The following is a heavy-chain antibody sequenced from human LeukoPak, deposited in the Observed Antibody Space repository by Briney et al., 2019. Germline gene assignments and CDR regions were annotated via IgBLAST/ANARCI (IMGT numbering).Heavy chain of an antibody. J-gene: IGHJ3*02. CDR3: AREGEGYYDAFDI. CDR1: GFAFSSYG. CDR2: IWYDGSNK. Sequence: GGSLRLSCAASGFAFSSYGMHWVRQAPGQGLEWVAVIWYDGSNKYYADSVKGRFTISRDNSKNTLYLQMNSLRAEDTAVYYCAREGEGYYDAFDIWGQGTMVTVSS. V-gene: IGHV3-33*01. D-gene: IGHD3-16*01.